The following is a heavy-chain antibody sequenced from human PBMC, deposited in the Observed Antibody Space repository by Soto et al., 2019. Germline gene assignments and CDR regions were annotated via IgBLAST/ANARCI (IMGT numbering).Heavy chain of an antibody. J-gene: IGHJ5*02. Sequence: QVQLVQSGGEVKKPGASVKVSCKASGYTFTSYAMHWVRQAPGQRLEWMGWINAGNGNTKYSQKFQGRVTITRDTSASTAYMELSSLRSEDTAVYYCAREVSYYDSSGYYSDWFDPWGQGTLVTVSS. CDR2: INAGNGNT. CDR1: GYTFTSYA. V-gene: IGHV1-3*01. CDR3: AREVSYYDSSGYYSDWFDP. D-gene: IGHD3-22*01.